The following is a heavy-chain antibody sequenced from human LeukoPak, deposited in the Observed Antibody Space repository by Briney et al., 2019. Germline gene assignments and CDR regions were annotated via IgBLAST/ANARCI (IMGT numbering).Heavy chain of an antibody. V-gene: IGHV3-21*01. Sequence: GGSLRLSCAASRFTFSTYTMSWVRQAPGKGLEWVSSISSSGSYIYYTDSVKGRFTISRDNAKNSLYLQMSSLRAEDTAVYHCARDPSEAARPYYFDYWGKGTTVTVSS. CDR1: RFTFSTYT. CDR2: ISSSGSYI. D-gene: IGHD6-19*01. J-gene: IGHJ4*03. CDR3: ARDPSEAARPYYFDY.